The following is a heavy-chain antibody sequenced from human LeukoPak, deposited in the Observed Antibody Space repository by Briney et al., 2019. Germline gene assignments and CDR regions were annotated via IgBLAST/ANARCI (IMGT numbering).Heavy chain of an antibody. CDR2: IYTSGST. V-gene: IGHV4-61*02. J-gene: IGHJ3*02. D-gene: IGHD1-26*01. Sequence: SETLSLTCTVSGGSISSGSYYWSWIRQPAGKGLEWIGRIYTSGSTNYNPSLKSRVTMSVDTSKNQFSLKLSSVTAADTAVYYCARDGSGAQPGAFDIWGQGTMVTVSS. CDR3: ARDGSGAQPGAFDI. CDR1: GGSISSGSYY.